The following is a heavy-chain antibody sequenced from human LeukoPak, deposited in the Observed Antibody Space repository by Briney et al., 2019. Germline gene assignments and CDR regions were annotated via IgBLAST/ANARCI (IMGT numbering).Heavy chain of an antibody. Sequence: SETLSLTCTVSGGSISSSSYYWGWIRQPPGKGLEWIGSIYYSGSTYYNPSLKSRVTISVDTSKNQFSLKLSSVTAADTAVYYCARAGITMIVLDYWGQGTLVTVSS. V-gene: IGHV4-39*07. CDR3: ARAGITMIVLDY. J-gene: IGHJ4*02. CDR1: GGSISSSSYY. CDR2: IYYSGST. D-gene: IGHD3-22*01.